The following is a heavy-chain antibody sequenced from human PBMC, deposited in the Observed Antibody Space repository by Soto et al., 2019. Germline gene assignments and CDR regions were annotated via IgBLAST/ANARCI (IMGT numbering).Heavy chain of an antibody. J-gene: IGHJ4*02. V-gene: IGHV1-69*13. Sequence: XVKVYCRASGGTFSNYAISWVRQAPGQGLEWMGGIIPIFGTANYAQKFQGRVTITADESTSTAYMELSSMRSEDTAVYYCASYDSSGYSPHYWGQGTLVTVSS. CDR2: IIPIFGTA. CDR3: ASYDSSGYSPHY. D-gene: IGHD3-22*01. CDR1: GGTFSNYA.